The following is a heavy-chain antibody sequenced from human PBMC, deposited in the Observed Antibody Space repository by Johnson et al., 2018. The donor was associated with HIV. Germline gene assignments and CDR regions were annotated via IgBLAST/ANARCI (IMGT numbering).Heavy chain of an antibody. CDR1: GFTFSDYY. CDR2: ISSSGSTI. J-gene: IGHJ3*01. Sequence: QVQLVESGGGLVKPGGSLRLSCAASGFTFSDYYMSWIRQAPGKGLEWVSYISSSGSTIYYADSVKGRFTISRDNSKNTLYLQMNSLRPEDTAVYYCARSYYDFAPIGPAFDLWGQGTMVTVSS. D-gene: IGHD3-3*01. V-gene: IGHV3-11*04. CDR3: ARSYYDFAPIGPAFDL.